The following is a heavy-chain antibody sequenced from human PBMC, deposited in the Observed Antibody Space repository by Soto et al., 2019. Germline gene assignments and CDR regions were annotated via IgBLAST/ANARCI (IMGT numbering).Heavy chain of an antibody. D-gene: IGHD1-1*01. CDR2: TSYIGNT. Sequence: PSETLSLTCIVSGGSITSYHWSWIRKFPGKGLDWIAYTSYIGNTNYNPTLKSRVTISMDTSKNQLSLKLTSMTAADTAVYYCARDMHAGFTHDFDPWGQGTLVTVSS. J-gene: IGHJ5*02. CDR3: ARDMHAGFTHDFDP. V-gene: IGHV4-59*01. CDR1: GGSITSYH.